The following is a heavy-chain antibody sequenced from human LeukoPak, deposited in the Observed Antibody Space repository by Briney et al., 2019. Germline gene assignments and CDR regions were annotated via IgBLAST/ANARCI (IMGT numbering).Heavy chain of an antibody. J-gene: IGHJ5*02. Sequence: SETLSLTCAVYGGSFSGYYWSWIRQPPGKGLEWIGEINHSGSTNYNPSLKSRVTISVDTSKNQFSLKLSSVTAADTAVYYCARDFTYYYDSSGPPWGQGTLVTVSS. CDR3: ARDFTYYYDSSGPP. D-gene: IGHD3-22*01. V-gene: IGHV4-34*01. CDR2: INHSGST. CDR1: GGSFSGYY.